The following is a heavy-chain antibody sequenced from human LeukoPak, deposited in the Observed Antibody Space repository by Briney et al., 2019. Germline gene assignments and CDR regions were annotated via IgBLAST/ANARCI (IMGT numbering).Heavy chain of an antibody. CDR2: ISYDGSNK. CDR3: ARYSDTGYSSSWYSTPFDY. J-gene: IGHJ4*02. V-gene: IGHV3-30*03. Sequence: GGSLRLSCAASGFTFSSYGMHWVRQAPGKGLEWVAVISYDGSNKYYADSVKGRFTISRDSAKNLLYLQMNSLRAEDTAVYYCARYSDTGYSSSWYSTPFDYWGQGTLVTVSS. CDR1: GFTFSSYG. D-gene: IGHD6-13*01.